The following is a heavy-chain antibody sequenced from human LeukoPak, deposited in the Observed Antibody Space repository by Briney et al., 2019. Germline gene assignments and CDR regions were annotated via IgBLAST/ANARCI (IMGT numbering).Heavy chain of an antibody. J-gene: IGHJ4*02. V-gene: IGHV3-21*01. CDR1: GFTFSSYS. Sequence: GGFLRLSCAASGFTFSSYSMNWVRQAPGKGLEWVSSISSSSSYIYYADSVKGRFTISRDNAKNSLYLQMNSLRAEDTAVYYCARGGYCSSTSCLFFDYWGQGTLVTVSS. CDR3: ARGGYCSSTSCLFFDY. D-gene: IGHD2-2*01. CDR2: ISSSSSYI.